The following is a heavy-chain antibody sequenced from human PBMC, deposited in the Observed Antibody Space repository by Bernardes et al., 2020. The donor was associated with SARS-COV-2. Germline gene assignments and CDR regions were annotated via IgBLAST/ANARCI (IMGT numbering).Heavy chain of an antibody. J-gene: IGHJ4*02. V-gene: IGHV4-59*01. CDR1: GDSLSNSF. CDR2: ISYSGRS. CDR3: ARDRGEGMTLFGVVTGPQYYDV. D-gene: IGHD3-3*01. Sequence: SEPLSLTCAASGDSLSNSFWSWIRQPPGRGLEWISYISYSGRSYYNHSLKSRVTISVDTSKSQFSLALKSVTAADTAVYDCARDRGEGMTLFGVVTGPQYYDVWGQGTLVTVSS.